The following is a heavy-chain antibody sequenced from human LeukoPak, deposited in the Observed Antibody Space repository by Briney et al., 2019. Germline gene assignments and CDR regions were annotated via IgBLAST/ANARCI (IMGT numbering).Heavy chain of an antibody. CDR1: GFTISSYW. J-gene: IGHJ4*02. D-gene: IGHD2-15*01. V-gene: IGHV3-7*01. Sequence: GGSLRLSCAASGFTISSYWMSWVRQAPGKGLEWVANIKQDGSERYYVDSVKGRFTISRDNAKNSLYLQMNSLRAEDTAVYYCSRSRYLCSGGSCYRPFDYWGQGTLVTVSS. CDR2: IKQDGSER. CDR3: SRSRYLCSGGSCYRPFDY.